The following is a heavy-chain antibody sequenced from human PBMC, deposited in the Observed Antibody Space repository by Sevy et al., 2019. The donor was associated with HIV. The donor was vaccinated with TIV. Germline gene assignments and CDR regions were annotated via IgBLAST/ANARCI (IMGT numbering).Heavy chain of an antibody. CDR3: ERGGCTKPHDY. D-gene: IGHD2-8*01. V-gene: IGHV3-23*01. CDR2: LSFGCGEI. CDR1: GFTFSKYS. J-gene: IGHJ4*02. Sequence: GGSLRLSCAASGFTFSKYSMSWVRQPPGKGLEWVSTLSFGCGEINYADSVKGRFTISRDNSKSSVYLQMNNLRPEDTAVYYCERGGCTKPHDYWGQGTLVTVSS.